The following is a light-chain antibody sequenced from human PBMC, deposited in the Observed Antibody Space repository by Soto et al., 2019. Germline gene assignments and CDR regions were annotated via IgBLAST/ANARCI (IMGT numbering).Light chain of an antibody. V-gene: IGKV1-5*03. Sequence: DIQMTPSPSTLSASVGARVTITCRTSQTISSWLAWYRQKPGKAPKVLIYKASNLESGVPSRFSGSGSGTEFTLTISSLQPDDFATFYCQLYNSYPWTFGQGTKVDIK. CDR1: QTISSW. CDR2: KAS. CDR3: QLYNSYPWT. J-gene: IGKJ1*01.